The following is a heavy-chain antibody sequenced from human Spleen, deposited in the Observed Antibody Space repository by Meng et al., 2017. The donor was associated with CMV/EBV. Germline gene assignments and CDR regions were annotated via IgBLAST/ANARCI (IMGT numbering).Heavy chain of an antibody. V-gene: IGHV3-30*02. D-gene: IGHD2-21*01. Sequence: GGSLRLSCAASGFTFSSYAMHWVRQAPGKGLEWVAFIRYDGSKQNYADSVKGRITLSRDNSKNTLYLQMNSLRAEDTAVYYCAKGFLFYCDGWGQGTLVTVSS. CDR1: GFTFSSYA. J-gene: IGHJ4*02. CDR2: IRYDGSKQ. CDR3: AKGFLFYCDG.